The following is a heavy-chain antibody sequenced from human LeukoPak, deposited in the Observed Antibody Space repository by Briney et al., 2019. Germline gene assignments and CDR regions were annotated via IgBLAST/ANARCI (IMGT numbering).Heavy chain of an antibody. V-gene: IGHV4-4*07. D-gene: IGHD4-17*01. Sequence: PAGKGLEWIGRISSSGSTNYNPSLKSRVTISVDTSKNQFSLKLSSVTAADTAVYYCATVTPYGGVTTSFDYWGQGTLVTVSS. CDR2: ISSSGST. CDR3: ATVTPYGGVTTSFDY. J-gene: IGHJ4*02.